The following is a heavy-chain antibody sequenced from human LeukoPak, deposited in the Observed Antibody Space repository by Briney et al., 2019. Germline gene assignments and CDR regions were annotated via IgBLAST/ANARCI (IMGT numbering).Heavy chain of an antibody. J-gene: IGHJ4*02. CDR2: IGTAGDT. Sequence: PGGSLRLSCAASGFTFSSYDMHWVRQATGKGLEWVSAIGTAGDTYYPGSVKGRFTISRENAKNSLYLQMSSLCAGNTAVYYCARAVSGSERVYFDDCGQRTLVTVSS. CDR1: GFTFSSYD. D-gene: IGHD1-26*01. V-gene: IGHV3-13*01. CDR3: ARAVSGSERVYFDD.